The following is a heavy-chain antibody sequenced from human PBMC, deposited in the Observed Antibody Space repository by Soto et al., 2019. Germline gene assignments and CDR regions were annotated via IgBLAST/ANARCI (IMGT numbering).Heavy chain of an antibody. CDR2: INHSGST. D-gene: IGHD2-2*01. J-gene: IGHJ6*02. CDR3: ARGPTDIVVVPAAMRYYYYGMDV. Sequence: QVQLQQWGAGLLKPSETLSLTCAVYGGSFSGYYWSWIRQPPGKGLEWIGEINHSGSTNYNPSLKRRVTISVDTSKNQFSLKLSSVTAADTAVYYCARGPTDIVVVPAAMRYYYYGMDVWGQGTTVTVSS. V-gene: IGHV4-34*01. CDR1: GGSFSGYY.